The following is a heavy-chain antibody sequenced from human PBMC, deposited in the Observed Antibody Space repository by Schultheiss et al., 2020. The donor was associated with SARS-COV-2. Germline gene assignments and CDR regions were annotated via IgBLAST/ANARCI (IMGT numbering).Heavy chain of an antibody. D-gene: IGHD3-3*01. CDR3: ATANYDFWSGYYYYYGMDV. CDR1: GFTFSSYD. J-gene: IGHJ6*02. V-gene: IGHV3-21*01. CDR2: ISGSGGST. Sequence: GGSLRLSCAASGFTFSSYDMHWVRQAPGKGLEWVSAISGSGGSTYYADSVKGRFTISRDNAKNSLYLQMNSLRAEDTAVYYCATANYDFWSGYYYYYGMDVWGQGTTVTVSS.